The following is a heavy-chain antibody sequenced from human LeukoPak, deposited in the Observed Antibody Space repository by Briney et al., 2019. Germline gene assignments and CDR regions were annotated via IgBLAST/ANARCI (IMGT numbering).Heavy chain of an antibody. CDR1: GFTFINYW. Sequence: GGSLRLSCAASGFTFINYWMNWVRQAPGKGLEWVSSISSSSSYIYYADSVKGRFTISRDNAKNSLYLQMNSLRAEDTAVYYCSTVTKFDYWGQGTLVTVSS. D-gene: IGHD4-17*01. J-gene: IGHJ4*02. CDR2: ISSSSSYI. CDR3: STVTKFDY. V-gene: IGHV3-21*01.